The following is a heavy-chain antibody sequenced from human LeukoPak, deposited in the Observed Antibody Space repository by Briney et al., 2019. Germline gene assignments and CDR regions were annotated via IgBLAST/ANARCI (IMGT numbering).Heavy chain of an antibody. CDR1: GFTFGDYA. CDR2: IRSKAYGGTT. J-gene: IGHJ4*02. V-gene: IGHV3-49*04. CDR3: TRFHSSSGIAGD. D-gene: IGHD1-26*01. Sequence: GGSLRLSCTASGFTFGDYAMSWVRQAPGKGLEWVGFIRSKAYGGTTEYAASVKGRFTISRDDSKSIAYLQMNSLKTEDTAVYYCTRFHSSSGIAGDWGQGTLVTVSS.